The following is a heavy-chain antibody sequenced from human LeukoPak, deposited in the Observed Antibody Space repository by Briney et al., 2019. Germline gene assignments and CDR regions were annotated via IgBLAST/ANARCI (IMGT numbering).Heavy chain of an antibody. CDR3: AGSVTSRVVLDY. V-gene: IGHV4-31*03. J-gene: IGHJ4*02. CDR2: IYYSGST. Sequence: SQTLSLTCTVSGGSISSGGYYWSWIRQHPGKGLEWIGYIYYSGSTYYNPSLKSRVAISVDTSKNQFSLKLSSVTAADAAIYYCAGSVTSRVVLDYWGQGTLVTVSS. D-gene: IGHD3-10*01. CDR1: GGSISSGGYY.